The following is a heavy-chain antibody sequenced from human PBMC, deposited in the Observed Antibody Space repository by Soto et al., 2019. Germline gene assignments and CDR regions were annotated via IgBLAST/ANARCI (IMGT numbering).Heavy chain of an antibody. CDR2: IYYSGST. Sequence: NTSETLSLTCTVSGGSISSYYWSWIRQPPGKGLEWIGYIYYSGSTNYNPSLKSRVTISVDTSKNQFSLKLSSVTAADTAVYYCARDQMLGGSSWYAWWFDPWGQGTLVTVSS. D-gene: IGHD6-13*01. CDR3: ARDQMLGGSSWYAWWFDP. CDR1: GGSISSYY. V-gene: IGHV4-59*01. J-gene: IGHJ5*02.